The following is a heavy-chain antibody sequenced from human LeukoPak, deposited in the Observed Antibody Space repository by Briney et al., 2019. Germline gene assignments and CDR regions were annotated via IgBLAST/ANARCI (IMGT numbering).Heavy chain of an antibody. D-gene: IGHD5-24*01. CDR3: VRGGRDGHRYYDY. CDR1: GYDFSLYW. V-gene: IGHV5-51*01. CDR2: IYPDDSDT. Sequence: GESLKISCRVSGYDFSLYWIAWVRQMPGEGLECMGIIYPDDSDTRYSPPFQGRVTISVDKSINTAYLHWSSLEASDTAFYFCVRGGRDGHRYYDYWGQGTLVTVSS. J-gene: IGHJ4*02.